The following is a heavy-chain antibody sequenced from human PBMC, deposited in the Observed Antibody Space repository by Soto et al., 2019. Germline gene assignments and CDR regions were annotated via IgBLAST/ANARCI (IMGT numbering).Heavy chain of an antibody. CDR3: ARDLGYCNSSGCFRNWFDP. D-gene: IGHD6-19*01. V-gene: IGHV1-18*01. CDR1: GYSFRTHG. Sequence: QVQLVQSGAEVKTPGASVKVSCRASGYSFRTHGISWVRQAPGQGLEWMGWISTYDDKTNFPQKFQGIITMTTDTSRITAYMELRSLRSEDTVVYFCARDLGYCNSSGCFRNWFDPWGQGTLVTVSS. J-gene: IGHJ5*02. CDR2: ISTYDDKT.